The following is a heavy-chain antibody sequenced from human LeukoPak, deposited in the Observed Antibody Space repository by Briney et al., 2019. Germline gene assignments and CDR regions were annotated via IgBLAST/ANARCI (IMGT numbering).Heavy chain of an antibody. Sequence: SETLSLTCTVSGGSISSSSYYWGWIRQPPGKGLEWIGSIYYSGSTYYNPSLKSRVTISVDTSKNQFSLKLSSVTAADTAVYYCARSGYSYGHVFVFWGQGTLVTVSS. CDR2: IYYSGST. CDR3: ARSGYSYGHVFVF. CDR1: GGSISSSSYY. D-gene: IGHD5-18*01. J-gene: IGHJ4*02. V-gene: IGHV4-39*07.